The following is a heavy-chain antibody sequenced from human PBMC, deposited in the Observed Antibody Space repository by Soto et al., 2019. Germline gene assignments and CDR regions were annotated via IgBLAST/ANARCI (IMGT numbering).Heavy chain of an antibody. Sequence: EVHLVESGGGLVQTGGSLRLSCAIFESTVSRDWMNWVRQAPGKGLEWVAHINQDGSEKYYVDSVKGRFTISRDNAKKSLYLQMNSLRPEDTAMYYCSGGVGDALWGQGTLVTVSS. D-gene: IGHD1-26*01. CDR2: INQDGSEK. J-gene: IGHJ4*02. CDR1: ESTVSRDW. V-gene: IGHV3-7*01. CDR3: SGGVGDAL.